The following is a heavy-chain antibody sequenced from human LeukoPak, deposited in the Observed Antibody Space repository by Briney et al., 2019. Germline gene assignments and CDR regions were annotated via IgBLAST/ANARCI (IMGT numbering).Heavy chain of an antibody. V-gene: IGHV3-7*01. CDR2: INQNGGEK. Sequence: HTGGSLRLSCADSGFTFSGYWMNWVRQAPGKGLEWVANINQNGGEKYYVDFVKGRFTISRDNGKNSLYLQMNSLRAEDTAVYYCARYRHLGYWGQGTLVTVSS. CDR3: ARYRHLGY. J-gene: IGHJ4*02. CDR1: GFTFSGYW.